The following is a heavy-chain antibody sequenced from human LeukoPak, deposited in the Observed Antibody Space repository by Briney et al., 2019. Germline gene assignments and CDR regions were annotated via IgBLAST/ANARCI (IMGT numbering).Heavy chain of an antibody. Sequence: PGGSLRLSCATSGFTVSSNYMSWVRQAPGKGLEWVSGISGSGGSTYYAASVKGRFTISRDNSKNTLYLQMNSLRAEDTAVYYCAKGGSYYYDSSGYFGYWGQGTLVTVSS. CDR1: GFTVSSNY. CDR3: AKGGSYYYDSSGYFGY. V-gene: IGHV3-23*01. J-gene: IGHJ4*02. CDR2: ISGSGGST. D-gene: IGHD3-22*01.